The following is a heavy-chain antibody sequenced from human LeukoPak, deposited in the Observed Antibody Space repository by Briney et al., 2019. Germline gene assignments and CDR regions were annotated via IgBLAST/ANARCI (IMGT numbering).Heavy chain of an antibody. V-gene: IGHV3-7*03. Sequence: GGSLRLSCAASGFSFSSVWMSWVRPAPGDGLEWVANIKQDGSEKYYVDSVKGRFTISRDNTKTRLYLQMNSLRAEDRAVYYCAGGARYYGSDDAFDIWGQGTMVTVSS. J-gene: IGHJ3*02. CDR3: AGGARYYGSDDAFDI. D-gene: IGHD3-10*01. CDR1: GFSFSSVW. CDR2: IKQDGSEK.